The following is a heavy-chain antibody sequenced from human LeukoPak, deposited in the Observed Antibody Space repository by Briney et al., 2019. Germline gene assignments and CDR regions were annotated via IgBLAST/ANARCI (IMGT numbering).Heavy chain of an antibody. CDR1: GFTVRSNY. J-gene: IGHJ3*02. V-gene: IGHV3-66*01. Sequence: PGGSLRLSCAPSGFTVRSNYMSWVRQAPGKGLEWVSVIYSGGSTYYADSVKGRFTISRDISKNTLYLQMNSLRAEDTAVYYCARDPQVTAIHDAFDIWGQGTMVTVSS. D-gene: IGHD2-21*02. CDR3: ARDPQVTAIHDAFDI. CDR2: IYSGGST.